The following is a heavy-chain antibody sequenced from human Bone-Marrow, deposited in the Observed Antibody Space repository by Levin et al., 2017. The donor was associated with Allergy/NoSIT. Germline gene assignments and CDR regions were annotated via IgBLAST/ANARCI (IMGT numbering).Heavy chain of an antibody. V-gene: IGHV3-66*02. D-gene: IGHD1-1*01. CDR3: ANDSPRGGAF. J-gene: IGHJ4*02. CDR1: GLTVRNNY. Sequence: SCAASGLTVRNNYMTWVRRAPGKGLEWVAIMYSGGSAFYADSVKGRFTISRDRSKATVDLQMDSLGPEDMAMYYCANDSPRGGAFWGQGTLVTVSS. CDR2: MYSGGSA.